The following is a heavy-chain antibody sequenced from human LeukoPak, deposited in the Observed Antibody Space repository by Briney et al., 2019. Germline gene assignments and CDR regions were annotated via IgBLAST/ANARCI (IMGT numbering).Heavy chain of an antibody. CDR3: ARDRWYCSGGSCYSRVFGY. CDR1: GFTFDDYG. CDR2: INWNGGST. Sequence: GGSLRLSCAASGFTFDDYGMSWVRQAPGKGLEWVSGINWNGGSTGYADSVKGRFTISRDNAKNSLYLQMNSLRAEDTALYYCARDRWYCSGGSCYSRVFGYWGQGTLVTVSS. J-gene: IGHJ4*02. D-gene: IGHD2-15*01. V-gene: IGHV3-20*04.